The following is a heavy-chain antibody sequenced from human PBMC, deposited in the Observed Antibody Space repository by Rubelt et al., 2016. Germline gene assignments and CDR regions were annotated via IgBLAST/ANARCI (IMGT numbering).Heavy chain of an antibody. J-gene: IGHJ6*02. CDR2: ISAYNGNT. Sequence: QVQLVQSGAEVKKPGASVTVSCKASGYTFTSYGISWVRQAPGQGLEWMGWISAYNGNTKYAQKLQGRGTIATEPSTSKAYMGRRRLRSDDTAVYYCAREGVKGSRKDGMDVWGQGTTVTVSS. V-gene: IGHV1-18*01. D-gene: IGHD2-8*01. CDR1: GYTFTSYG. CDR3: AREGVKGSRKDGMDV.